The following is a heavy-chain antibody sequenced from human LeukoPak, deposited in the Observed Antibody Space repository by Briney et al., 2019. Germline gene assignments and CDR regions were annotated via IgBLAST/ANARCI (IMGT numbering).Heavy chain of an antibody. CDR3: TRDQGASRGIDF. Sequence: SGGSLRLSCSVSGFTFGDYTMTWVRRAPGKGLEWVGFIRSKAYGGTSEYAASVKGRFTFSRDDSKSVAYLQMNSLKTEDTGVYYCTRDQGASRGIDFWGQRTLVTVSS. CDR2: IRSKAYGGTS. D-gene: IGHD3-10*01. V-gene: IGHV3-49*04. J-gene: IGHJ4*02. CDR1: GFTFGDYT.